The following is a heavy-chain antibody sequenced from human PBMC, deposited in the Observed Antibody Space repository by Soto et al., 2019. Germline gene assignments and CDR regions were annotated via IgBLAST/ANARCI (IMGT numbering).Heavy chain of an antibody. CDR3: VVLTVYASDAFDI. V-gene: IGHV1-8*01. CDR2: MNPNSGNT. Sequence: XPVKVSSKASGYPFTSYDVNWVRQATGQGLEWMGWMNPNSGNTGYAQKFQGRVTMTRNTSISTAYMELSSLRSEDTAVYYCVVLTVYASDAFDICGQRTMVTVSS. J-gene: IGHJ3*02. D-gene: IGHD2-8*01. CDR1: GYPFTSYD.